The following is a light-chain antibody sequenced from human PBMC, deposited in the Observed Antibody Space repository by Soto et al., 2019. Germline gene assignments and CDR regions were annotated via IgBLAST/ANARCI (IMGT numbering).Light chain of an antibody. CDR2: DVS. CDR1: SSDVGGYNY. CDR3: SSYASISAYV. Sequence: QSALTQPASVSGSPGQSITISCTGTSSDVGGYNYVSWYQHHPGTAPKLMIYDVSHRPSGVSNRFSGSKSANTASLTISGLQAEEEADYYCSSYASISAYVFGSGTKLTVL. V-gene: IGLV2-14*03. J-gene: IGLJ1*01.